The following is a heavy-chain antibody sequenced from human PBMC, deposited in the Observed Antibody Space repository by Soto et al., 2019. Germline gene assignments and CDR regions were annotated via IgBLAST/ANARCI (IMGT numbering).Heavy chain of an antibody. CDR2: VSHDGRNI. D-gene: IGHD6-19*01. Sequence: VQLVESGGGVVQPGRYLRLSCAAYGFTFSDYAMHWVRQAPGKGLEWVAVVSHDGRNIHYADSVKGRFTISRDSSKNTVSLEMTSLSAEDTSVYYCAKGGRQGLVTSDFNYWGQGALVTVSS. V-gene: IGHV3-30*18. CDR3: AKGGRQGLVTSDFNY. CDR1: GFTFSDYA. J-gene: IGHJ4*02.